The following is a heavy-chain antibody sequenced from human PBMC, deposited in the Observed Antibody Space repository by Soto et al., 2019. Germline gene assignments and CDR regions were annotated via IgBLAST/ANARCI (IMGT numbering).Heavy chain of an antibody. J-gene: IGHJ6*03. CDR3: ARSRSKRFLEWLSSYDMDV. CDR2: MNPNSGNT. D-gene: IGHD3-3*01. Sequence: ASVEVSCKASGYTFTSYDINWVRQATGQGLEWMGWMNPNSGNTGYAQKFQGRVTMTRNTSISTAYMELSSLRSEDTAVYYCARSRSKRFLEWLSSYDMDVWGEGTTVTVSS. CDR1: GYTFTSYD. V-gene: IGHV1-8*01.